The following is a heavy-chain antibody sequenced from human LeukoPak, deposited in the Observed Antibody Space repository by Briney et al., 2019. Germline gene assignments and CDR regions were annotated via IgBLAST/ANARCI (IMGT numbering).Heavy chain of an antibody. J-gene: IGHJ6*03. CDR3: AREAGPLVRVITYYYYYYMDV. D-gene: IGHD3-10*01. CDR2: IKQDGSEK. CDR1: GFTFSSYW. Sequence: GGSLRLSCAASGFTFSSYWMTWVRQAPGKGLEWVANIKQDGSEKYYVDSVKGRFTISRDNAKNSLYLQMNSLRAEDTAVYYCAREAGPLVRVITYYYYYYMDVWGKGTTVTVSS. V-gene: IGHV3-7*01.